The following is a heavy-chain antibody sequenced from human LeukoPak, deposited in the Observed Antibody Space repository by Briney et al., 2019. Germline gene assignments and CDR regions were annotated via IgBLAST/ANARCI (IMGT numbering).Heavy chain of an antibody. D-gene: IGHD6-13*01. V-gene: IGHV4-34*01. CDR3: ASQKFSSSGVD. CDR1: GGSFSGYY. J-gene: IGHJ4*02. CDR2: INHSGST. Sequence: SETLSLTCAVYGGSFSGYYWSWIRQPPGKGLEWIGEINHSGSTNYNPSLKSRVTISVDTSKNQFSLKLSSVTAADTAAYYCASQKFSSSGVDWGQGTLVTVSS.